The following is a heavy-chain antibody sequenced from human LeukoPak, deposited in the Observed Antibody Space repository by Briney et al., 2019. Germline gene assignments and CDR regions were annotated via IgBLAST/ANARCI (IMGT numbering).Heavy chain of an antibody. V-gene: IGHV3-30-3*01. CDR1: GFTFSSYA. CDR2: ISFDGSNT. J-gene: IGHJ4*02. D-gene: IGHD3-3*01. CDR3: ARAGYYLSPYFFDY. Sequence: GGSLRLSCAASGFTFSSYAMHWVRQAPGKGLEWVAFISFDGSNTYYADSVKGRFTISRDNSKNTLYLQMNSLRAEDTAVYYCARAGYYLSPYFFDYWGQGTLVTVSS.